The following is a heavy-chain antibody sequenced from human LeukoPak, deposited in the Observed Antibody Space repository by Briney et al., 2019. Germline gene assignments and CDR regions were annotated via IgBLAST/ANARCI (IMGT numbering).Heavy chain of an antibody. V-gene: IGHV3-21*01. J-gene: IGHJ4*02. CDR1: GFTFSSYS. CDR2: ISSSSSYI. D-gene: IGHD6-19*01. Sequence: GGSLRLSRAASGFTFSSYSMNWVRQAPGKGLEWVSSISSSSSYIYYADSVKGRFTISRDNAKNSLYLQMNSLRAEDTAVYYCARDLGLVTWRGGYFDYWGQGTLVTVSS. CDR3: ARDLGLVTWRGGYFDY.